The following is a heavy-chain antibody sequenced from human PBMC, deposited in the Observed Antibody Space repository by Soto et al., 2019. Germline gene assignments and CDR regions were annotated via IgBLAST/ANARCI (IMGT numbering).Heavy chain of an antibody. CDR1: GGSFSGYY. D-gene: IGHD5-12*01. V-gene: IGHV4-34*01. Sequence: SETLSLTCAVYGGSFSGYYWSWIRQPPGKGLEWIGEINHSGSTNYNPSLKSRVTISVDTSKNQFSLKLSSVTAADTAVYYCARGLFGYGTWGKGTLVTVSS. J-gene: IGHJ4*02. CDR2: INHSGST. CDR3: ARGLFGYGT.